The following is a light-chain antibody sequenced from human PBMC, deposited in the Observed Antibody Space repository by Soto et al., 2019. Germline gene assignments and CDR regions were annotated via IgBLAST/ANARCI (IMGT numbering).Light chain of an antibody. J-gene: IGLJ3*02. CDR3: SSYAGSNNPWV. V-gene: IGLV2-8*01. Sequence: QPVLTQPPSASGSPGQSVTISCTGTSSDVGGYNYVSWYRQNPGKAPKLMIYEVSKRPSGVPDRFSGSKSGNTASLTVSGLQAEDEADYYCSSYAGSNNPWVFGGGTKLTVL. CDR2: EVS. CDR1: SSDVGGYNY.